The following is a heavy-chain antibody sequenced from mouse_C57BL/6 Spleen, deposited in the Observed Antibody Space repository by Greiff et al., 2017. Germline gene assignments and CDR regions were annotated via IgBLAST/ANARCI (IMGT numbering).Heavy chain of an antibody. CDR3: AGARGSSPHCYFDV. J-gene: IGHJ1*03. CDR1: GYTFTSYW. Sequence: VKLQEPGAELVKPGASVKMSCKASGYTFTSYWMEWMKQKPGKSLEWIGNFHPYNDDTKYNEKFKGKATLTVDKSSSTVYLQLSRLTSEDSALYSCAGARGSSPHCYFDVWGTGTTLTVSS. CDR2: FHPYNDDT. V-gene: IGHV1-47*01. D-gene: IGHD1-1*01.